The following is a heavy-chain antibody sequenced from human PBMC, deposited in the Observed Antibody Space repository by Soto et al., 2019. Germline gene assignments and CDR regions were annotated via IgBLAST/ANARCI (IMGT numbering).Heavy chain of an antibody. D-gene: IGHD6-13*01. Sequence: GESLKISCQCPGCTFSNFWLGWVRQLPGQGLEWVGIIYPGGHETRYSTSFLGKVTLSDEKFLKTAYLQCSRLEASGRAFYFLEPSPRSSRYFDVWGQGALVTVYS. CDR2: IYPGGHET. V-gene: IGHV5-51*01. CDR1: GCTFSNFW. CDR3: EPSPRSSRYFDV. J-gene: IGHJ4*02.